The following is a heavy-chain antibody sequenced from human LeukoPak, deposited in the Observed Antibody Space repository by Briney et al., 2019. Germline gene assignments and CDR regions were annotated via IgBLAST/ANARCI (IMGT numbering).Heavy chain of an antibody. CDR1: GFTFGDYA. J-gene: IGHJ6*02. V-gene: IGHV3-23*01. D-gene: IGHD2-15*01. CDR3: TIQCSGSSCRLPDV. Sequence: GGSLRLSCTGSGFTFGDYAMSWVRQAPGKGLEWVSDQSDTGYYRNYAESAKGRFTISRDNSKNTLYVQMNSLRVEDTAIYYCTIQCSGSSCRLPDVWGQGTTVTVSS. CDR2: QSDTGYYR.